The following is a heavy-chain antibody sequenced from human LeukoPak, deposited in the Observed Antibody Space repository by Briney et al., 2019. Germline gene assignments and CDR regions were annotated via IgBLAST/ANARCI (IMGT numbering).Heavy chain of an antibody. Sequence: SETLSLTCAVYGGSFSGYFWGWIRQTPGKGLEWIGSIYYSGSTYYNPSLKSRVTISVDTSKNQFSLKLTSVTAADTAVYYCARQISRSGRFNYFFDYWGQGTLVTVSS. V-gene: IGHV4-34*01. CDR1: GGSFSGYF. CDR2: IYYSGST. D-gene: IGHD3-10*01. J-gene: IGHJ4*02. CDR3: ARQISRSGRFNYFFDY.